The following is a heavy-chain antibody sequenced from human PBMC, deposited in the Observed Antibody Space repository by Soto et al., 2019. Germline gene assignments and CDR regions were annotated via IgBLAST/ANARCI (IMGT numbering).Heavy chain of an antibody. Sequence: GWSLRLSCSASEFTFSSYAMSLVLQSPGKGLEWVSAISGSGGSTYYADSVKGRFTISRDNSKNTLYLQMNSLRAEDTAVYYCAKPRDYYYYYGMDVWGQGTTVTVSS. CDR3: AKPRDYYYYYGMDV. CDR1: EFTFSSYA. J-gene: IGHJ6*02. CDR2: ISGSGGST. V-gene: IGHV3-23*01.